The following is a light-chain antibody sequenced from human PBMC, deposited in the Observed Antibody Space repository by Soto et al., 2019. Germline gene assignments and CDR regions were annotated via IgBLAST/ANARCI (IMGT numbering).Light chain of an antibody. CDR1: QSVGSN. CDR3: QHYNTWPLT. CDR2: GAS. V-gene: IGKV3-15*01. J-gene: IGKJ4*01. Sequence: IVMTQSPATLSVSPGERATLSCRASQSVGSNLAWYQQRPGQAPSLLIFGASSRATGIPARFTGSGSGTDFTLTISSLQSEDSAVYYCQHYNTWPLTFGGGTKVEIK.